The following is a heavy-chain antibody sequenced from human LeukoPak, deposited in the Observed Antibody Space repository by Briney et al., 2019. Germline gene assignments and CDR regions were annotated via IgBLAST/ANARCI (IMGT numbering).Heavy chain of an antibody. CDR2: IYYSGST. D-gene: IGHD5-12*01. CDR3: ARRGGSGYAFDI. V-gene: IGHV4-39*01. CDR1: GGSISSSSYY. J-gene: IGHJ3*02. Sequence: PSETLSLTCTVSGGSISSSSYYWGWLRQPPGTGLEWIGTIYYSGSTYYNPSLKSRVTISVDTPKNQLSLKLSSVTAADTAVYYCARRGGSGYAFDIWGQGTMVTVSS.